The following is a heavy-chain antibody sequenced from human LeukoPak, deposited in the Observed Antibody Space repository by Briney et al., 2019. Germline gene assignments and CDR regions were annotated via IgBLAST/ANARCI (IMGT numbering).Heavy chain of an antibody. CDR1: GGSISSRSYY. CDR3: ARLYYDSSGYYQICYF. V-gene: IGHV4-39*01. Sequence: SETLSLTCTVSGGSISSRSYYWGWIRQPPGKGLEWIGSIYYSGSTYYNPSLKSRVTISVDTSKNQFSLNLSSVTAADTAVYYCARLYYDSSGYYQICYFWGQGTLVTVSS. CDR2: IYYSGST. J-gene: IGHJ4*02. D-gene: IGHD3-22*01.